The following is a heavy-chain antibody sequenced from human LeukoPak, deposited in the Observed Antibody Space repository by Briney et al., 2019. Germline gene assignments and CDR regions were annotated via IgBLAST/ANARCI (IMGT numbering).Heavy chain of an antibody. CDR2: IYYSGST. Sequence: PSETLSLTCTVSGGSISSGGYYWSWIRQHPGKGLEWIGYIYYSGSTYYNPSLKSRVTISVDTSKNQFSLKLSSVTAADTAVYYCARGLYSSTYYFYYMDVWGKGTTVTVSS. V-gene: IGHV4-31*03. J-gene: IGHJ6*03. D-gene: IGHD6-13*01. CDR1: GGSISSGGYY. CDR3: ARGLYSSTYYFYYMDV.